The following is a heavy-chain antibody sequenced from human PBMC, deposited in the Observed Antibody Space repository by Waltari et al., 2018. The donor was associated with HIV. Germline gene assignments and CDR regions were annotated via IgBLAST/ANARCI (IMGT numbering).Heavy chain of an antibody. Sequence: QVQLVQSGTEVKKPGASVKVSCKTSGYIFNNFDINWVRQASGQGLEWMGWMNPNSANTGYGQKFQGRITMTRNTSIGTAYMELTSLTSEDTAVYYCARGSYSGMSYGGGQYFDSWGQGTLVAISS. D-gene: IGHD5-12*01. CDR1: GYIFNNFD. CDR3: ARGSYSGMSYGGGQYFDS. CDR2: MNPNSANT. J-gene: IGHJ4*02. V-gene: IGHV1-8*01.